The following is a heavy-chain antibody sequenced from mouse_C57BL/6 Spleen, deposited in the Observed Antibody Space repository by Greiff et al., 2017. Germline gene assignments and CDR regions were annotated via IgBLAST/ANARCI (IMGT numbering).Heavy chain of an antibody. Sequence: VQLQQPGAELVMPGASVKLSCKASGYTFTSYWMHWVKQRPGQGLEWIGEIDPSDSYTNYNQKFRGKSTLTVDKSSSTAYMQLSSLTSEDSAVYYCARFGYSAWFAYWGQGTLVTVSA. V-gene: IGHV1-69*01. D-gene: IGHD2-3*01. CDR3: ARFGYSAWFAY. J-gene: IGHJ3*01. CDR2: IDPSDSYT. CDR1: GYTFTSYW.